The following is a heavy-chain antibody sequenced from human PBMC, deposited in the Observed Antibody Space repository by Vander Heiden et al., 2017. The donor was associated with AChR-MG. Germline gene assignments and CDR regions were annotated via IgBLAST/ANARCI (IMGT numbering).Heavy chain of an antibody. D-gene: IGHD6-6*01. V-gene: IGHV2-5*02. CDR2: IYWDDDK. Sequence: QITLKESGPTLVQPTQTLTLTCPFSGFSLSTSGVGVGWIRQPPGKALEWLALIYWDDDKRYSPSLKSRLTITKDTSKNQVVLTMTNMDPVDTATYYCAHRPSIAARQVAFDIWGQGTMVTVSS. CDR1: GFSLSTSGVG. CDR3: AHRPSIAARQVAFDI. J-gene: IGHJ3*02.